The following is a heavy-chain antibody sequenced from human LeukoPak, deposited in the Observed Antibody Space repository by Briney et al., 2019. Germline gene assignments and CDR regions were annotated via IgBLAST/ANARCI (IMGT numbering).Heavy chain of an antibody. CDR2: INPNSGGT. CDR1: GYTFTGYY. D-gene: IGHD6-13*01. CDR3: ARDRAAALYDAFDI. J-gene: IGHJ3*02. Sequence: ASVKVSCKASGYTFTGYYMHWVRQAPGQGLEWMGRINPNSGGTNYAQRFQGRVTMTRDTSISTAYMELSRLRSDDTAVYYCARDRAAALYDAFDIWGQGTMVTVSS. V-gene: IGHV1-2*06.